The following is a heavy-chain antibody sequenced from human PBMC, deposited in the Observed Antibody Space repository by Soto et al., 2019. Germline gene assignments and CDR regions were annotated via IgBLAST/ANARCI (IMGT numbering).Heavy chain of an antibody. CDR3: ARKSSSSSWFHP. CDR2: ISTYDGST. V-gene: IGHV1-18*01. D-gene: IGHD6-6*01. J-gene: IGHJ5*02. Sequence: QVQLVQSGAEVKKPGASVKVSCKASGYTFNTYGITWVRQAPGQGLEWMGWISTYDGSTYYEERFQGRVTLTTDPSTTTAYMELRSLRSDDTAVYYCARKSSSSSWFHPWGQGTLVTVSS. CDR1: GYTFNTYG.